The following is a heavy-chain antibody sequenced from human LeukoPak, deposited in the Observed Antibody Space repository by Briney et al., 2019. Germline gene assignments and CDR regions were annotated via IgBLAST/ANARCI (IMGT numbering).Heavy chain of an antibody. Sequence: GGTLRLSCAASGFSFDTCSMTWFRQAPGKGLEWVAYISFSSTTIFYADFVKGRFTISRDNAQNSLYLQMSSLRAEDTAVYYCARVPHDYSDYVAYWGQGTLVTVSS. J-gene: IGHJ4*02. V-gene: IGHV3-48*04. CDR2: ISFSSTTI. D-gene: IGHD4-11*01. CDR1: GFSFDTCS. CDR3: ARVPHDYSDYVAY.